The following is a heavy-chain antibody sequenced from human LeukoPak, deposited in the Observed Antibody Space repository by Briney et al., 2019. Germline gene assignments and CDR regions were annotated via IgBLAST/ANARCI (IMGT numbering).Heavy chain of an antibody. CDR3: ARSGGDDYVWGSYPLNWFDP. D-gene: IGHD3-16*02. CDR1: GGTFSSYA. J-gene: IGHJ5*02. Sequence: SVKVSCKASGGTFSSYAISWVRQAPGQGLEWIGGIVPVFGTANYAQKFQGRVTITTDESTSTAYMELSSLRSEDTAVYYCARSGGDDYVWGSYPLNWFDPWGQGTLVTVSP. V-gene: IGHV1-69*05. CDR2: IVPVFGTA.